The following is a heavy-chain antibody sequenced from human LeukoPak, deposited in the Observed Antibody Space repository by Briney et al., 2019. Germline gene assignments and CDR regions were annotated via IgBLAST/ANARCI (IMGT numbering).Heavy chain of an antibody. CDR2: IYYSGST. CDR3: ARLPPQRSFADY. V-gene: IGHV4-59*01. CDR1: GGSISNYY. Sequence: SQTLSLTCTVSGGSISNYYWSWIRQPPGKGLEWIGYIYYSGSTNYNPSLKSRVTISVDTSKNQFSLKVTSVTAADTAVYYCARLPPQRSFADYWGQGTLVTVSS. D-gene: IGHD4-17*01. J-gene: IGHJ4*02.